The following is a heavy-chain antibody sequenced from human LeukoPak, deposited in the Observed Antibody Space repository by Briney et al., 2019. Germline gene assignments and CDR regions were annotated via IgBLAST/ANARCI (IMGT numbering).Heavy chain of an antibody. J-gene: IGHJ2*01. CDR1: GFTFSSYS. CDR3: ARGHQRKPYWYFDL. V-gene: IGHV3-21*01. CDR2: ISSSSSYI. Sequence: GSLRLSCAASGFTFSSYSMNWVRQAPGKRLEWVSSISSSSSYIYYADSVKGRFTISRDNAKNSLYLQMNSLRAEDTAVYYCARGHQRKPYWYFDLWGRGTLVTVSS.